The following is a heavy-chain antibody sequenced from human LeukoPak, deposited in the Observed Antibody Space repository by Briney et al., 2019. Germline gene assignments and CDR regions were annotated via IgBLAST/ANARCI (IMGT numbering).Heavy chain of an antibody. D-gene: IGHD4-11*01. CDR3: ARGYSNYAFDP. V-gene: IGHV4-59*08. Sequence: SETLSLTCTVSGGSISSYYWSWIRQPPGKGLEWIGYIYYSGCTNYNPSLKSRVTISVDTSKNQFPLKLSSVTAADTAVYYCARGYSNYAFDPWGQGTLVTVSS. CDR2: IYYSGCT. CDR1: GGSISSYY. J-gene: IGHJ5*02.